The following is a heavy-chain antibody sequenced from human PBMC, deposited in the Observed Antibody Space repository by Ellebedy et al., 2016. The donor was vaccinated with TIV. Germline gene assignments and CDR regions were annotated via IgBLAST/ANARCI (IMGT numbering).Heavy chain of an antibody. CDR2: INTNSGGT. Sequence: AASVKVSCKASGYTFTDYYMHWVRQAPGQGLEWMGWINTNSGGTNYAQKFQGGVTMTRDTSISTAYMELSRLRSDDTAVYYCASVVGATIAVTGTGWFDPWGQGTLVTVSS. CDR1: GYTFTDYY. J-gene: IGHJ5*02. CDR3: ASVVGATIAVTGTGWFDP. V-gene: IGHV1-2*02. D-gene: IGHD6-19*01.